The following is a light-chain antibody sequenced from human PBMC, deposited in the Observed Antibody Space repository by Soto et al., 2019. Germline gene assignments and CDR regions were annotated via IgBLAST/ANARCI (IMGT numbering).Light chain of an antibody. J-gene: IGKJ4*01. V-gene: IGKV1-39*01. Sequence: IQMTQSPSSLSASVGDRVTITCRASQSISSYLNWYQQKPGKAPKLLIYAASSLQSGVPSRFSGSGSGTDFTLTISSLQPEDFATYYCQQSYSTPLALGGGTKVDSK. CDR1: QSISSY. CDR3: QQSYSTPLA. CDR2: AAS.